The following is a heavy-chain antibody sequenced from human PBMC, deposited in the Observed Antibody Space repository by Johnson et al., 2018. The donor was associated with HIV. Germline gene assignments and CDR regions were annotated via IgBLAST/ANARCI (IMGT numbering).Heavy chain of an antibody. V-gene: IGHV3-11*01. CDR2: ISVTGTTI. J-gene: IGHJ3*02. CDR3: ARDRLAAADPDAFDI. CDR1: GFSFSDYY. Sequence: QVQLVESGGGLVKPGGSLRLSCTISGFSFSDYYMSWFRQAPGKGLEWLSYISVTGTTIYYADSMKGRLTISRDNAKNSLYLQMNSLRAEDTAVYYCARDRLAAADPDAFDIWGQGTMVTVSS. D-gene: IGHD6-13*01.